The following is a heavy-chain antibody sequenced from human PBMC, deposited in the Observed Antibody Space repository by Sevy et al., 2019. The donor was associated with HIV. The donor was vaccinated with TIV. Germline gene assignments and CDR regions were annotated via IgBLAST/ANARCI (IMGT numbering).Heavy chain of an antibody. J-gene: IGHJ4*02. Sequence: GESLKISCKGSGYSFTSYWIGWVRQMPGKGLEWMGILYPGDSDTRHSPSFQGQVTISADKSISTAYLQWSSLKASDTAMYYCAMAYWVQGVTNFDYWGQGTLATVSS. CDR3: AMAYWVQGVTNFDY. CDR1: GYSFTSYW. CDR2: LYPGDSDT. D-gene: IGHD3-10*01. V-gene: IGHV5-51*01.